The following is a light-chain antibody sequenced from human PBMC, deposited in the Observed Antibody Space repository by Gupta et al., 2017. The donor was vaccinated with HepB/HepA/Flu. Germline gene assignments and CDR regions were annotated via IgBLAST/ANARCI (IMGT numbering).Light chain of an antibody. J-gene: IGKJ2*01. CDR1: QSLLHSNVYNY. CDR3: MQALQTPRT. Sequence: DIVMTQSPLSLPVTPGEPASISCRSSQSLLHSNVYNYLDWYLQKPGQSPKLLIYLGSNRASGVPERFSGRGSGTDFTLKISRGEAEDVGVYYGMQALQTPRTFGQGTKLEIK. CDR2: LGS. V-gene: IGKV2-28*01.